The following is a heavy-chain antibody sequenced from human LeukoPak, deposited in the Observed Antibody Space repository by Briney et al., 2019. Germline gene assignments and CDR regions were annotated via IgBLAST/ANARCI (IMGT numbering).Heavy chain of an antibody. J-gene: IGHJ6*02. V-gene: IGHV3-30*18. CDR1: GFTFSSYG. CDR3: AKDAAYYYDSSGYYYPWDYYGMDV. CDR2: ISYDGSNK. Sequence: GRSLRLSCAASGFTFSSYGMHWVCQAPGKGLEWVAVISYDGSNKYYADSVKGRFTISRDNSKNTLYLQMNSLRAEDTAVYYCAKDAAYYYDSSGYYYPWDYYGMDVWGQGTTVTVSS. D-gene: IGHD3-22*01.